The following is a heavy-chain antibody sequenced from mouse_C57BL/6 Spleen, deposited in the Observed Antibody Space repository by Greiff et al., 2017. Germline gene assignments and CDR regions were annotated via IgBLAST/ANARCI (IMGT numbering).Heavy chain of an antibody. J-gene: IGHJ2*01. CDR2: ISSGSSTI. CDR1: GFTFSDYG. Sequence: DVKLVESGGGLVKPGGSLKLSCAASGFTFSDYGMHWVRQAPEKGLEWVAYISSGSSTIYYADTVKGRFTISRDNAKNTLFLQMTSLRSEDTARYYCARGLTGTYYFDYWGQGTTLTVSS. V-gene: IGHV5-17*01. CDR3: ARGLTGTYYFDY. D-gene: IGHD4-1*01.